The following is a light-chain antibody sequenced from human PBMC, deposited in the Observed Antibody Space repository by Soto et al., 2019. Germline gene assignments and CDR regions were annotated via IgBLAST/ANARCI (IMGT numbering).Light chain of an antibody. J-gene: IGKJ1*01. CDR2: EAS. CDR1: QGIGND. Sequence: AIPVTQSPSSLSASVGDRVTISCRASQGIGNDLGWYQQKPGKAPKLLIYEASTLQTGVASRFSGSGSGTDFTLTISSLQAEDFATYYCLQDYVYPWTFGQGTKVEVK. V-gene: IGKV1-6*01. CDR3: LQDYVYPWT.